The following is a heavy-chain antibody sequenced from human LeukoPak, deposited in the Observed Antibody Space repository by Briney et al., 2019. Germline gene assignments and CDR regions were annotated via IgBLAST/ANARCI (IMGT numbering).Heavy chain of an antibody. D-gene: IGHD2-2*01. CDR1: GYSFTGYY. CDR3: ARGGYCSSTSCSQPGLLDY. V-gene: IGHV1-2*02. Sequence: ASVKASCKTSGYSFTGYYIHWVRQAPGQGLEWMGWINPNSGGTNYAQKFQGRVTMTRDTSISTAYMDLSRLRSDDTAAYYCARGGYCSSTSCSQPGLLDYWGQGTLLTVSS. CDR2: INPNSGGT. J-gene: IGHJ4*02.